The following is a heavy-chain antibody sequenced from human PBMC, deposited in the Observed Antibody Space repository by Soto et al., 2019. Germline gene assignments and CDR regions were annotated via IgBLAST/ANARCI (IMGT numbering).Heavy chain of an antibody. Sequence: QVTLKESGPVLVKPTETLTLTCTVSGFSLSHPRMSVGWIRQPPGKALEWLAHISSSDAKAYNTSLRNRLTSAQDASKSQLALTLTNMDPVDTATYYCARMLGYAYDYWGQGTLVTVSS. V-gene: IGHV2-26*01. CDR2: ISSSDAK. J-gene: IGHJ4*02. D-gene: IGHD3-16*01. CDR1: GFSLSHPRMS. CDR3: ARMLGYAYDY.